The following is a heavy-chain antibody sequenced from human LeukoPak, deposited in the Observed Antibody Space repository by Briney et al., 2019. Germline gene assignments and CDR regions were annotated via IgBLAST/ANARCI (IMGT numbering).Heavy chain of an antibody. Sequence: GGSLRLSCAASGFTFSSYWMHWVRHAPGKGLVWVSRINSDGSSTSYADSVKGRFTISRDNAKNTLYLQMNSLRAEDTAVYYCARFSTRFGSGCSDASCYVHYWGQGTQVTVSP. D-gene: IGHD2-2*01. CDR3: ARFSTRFGSGCSDASCYVHY. V-gene: IGHV3-74*01. J-gene: IGHJ4*02. CDR1: GFTFSSYW. CDR2: INSDGSST.